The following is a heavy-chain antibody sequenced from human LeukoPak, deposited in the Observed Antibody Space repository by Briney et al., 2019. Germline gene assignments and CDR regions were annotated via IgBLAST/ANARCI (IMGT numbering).Heavy chain of an antibody. V-gene: IGHV5-10-1*01. D-gene: IGHD3-10*01. J-gene: IGHJ4*02. CDR3: ASGSGTYSPDY. Sequence: GESLKISCQGSGYSFTSYWITWVRQMPGKGLEWMGMLAPTDSYTNYSPSFQGHVTISVDKSISTAYLQWSSLKASDTAMYFCASGSGTYSPDYWGQGTLVTVSS. CDR2: LAPTDSYT. CDR1: GYSFTSYW.